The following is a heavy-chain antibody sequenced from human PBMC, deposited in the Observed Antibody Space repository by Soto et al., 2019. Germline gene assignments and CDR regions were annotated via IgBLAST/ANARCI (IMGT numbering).Heavy chain of an antibody. CDR2: IRDKANNYAT. D-gene: IGHD1-26*01. CDR3: TRPPSGSYGDDLDF. V-gene: IGHV3-73*02. J-gene: IGHJ4*01. Sequence: EVQLVESGGGLVKPGGSLKVSCTASGFSFSDSAIHWVRQASGKGLEWIGHIRDKANNYATAYAASLTGRFTISRDDSKNTAYLQMNSLKTEDSAVYYCTRPPSGSYGDDLDFWGHGTLVTVSS. CDR1: GFSFSDSA.